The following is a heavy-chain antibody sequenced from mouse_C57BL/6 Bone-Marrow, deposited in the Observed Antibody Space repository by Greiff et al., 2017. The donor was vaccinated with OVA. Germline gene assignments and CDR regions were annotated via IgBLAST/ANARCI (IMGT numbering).Heavy chain of an antibody. CDR2: IYPGSGST. CDR3: ARSPRDRALFDV. J-gene: IGHJ2*01. D-gene: IGHD3-2*01. Sequence: QVQLQQPGAELVKPGASVKMSCKASGYTFTSYWITWVKQRPGQGLEWIGDIYPGSGSTNYNEKFKSKATLTVDTSSSTAYMQLSSLTSEDSAVYYWARSPRDRALFDVWGQGTTLTVSS. CDR1: GYTFTSYW. V-gene: IGHV1-55*01.